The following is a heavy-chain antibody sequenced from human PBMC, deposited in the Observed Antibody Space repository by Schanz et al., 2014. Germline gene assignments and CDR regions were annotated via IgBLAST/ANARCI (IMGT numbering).Heavy chain of an antibody. Sequence: QVQLVQSGAEVKKPGASVKVSCKASGYTFSSYGITWVRQAPGQGLEWMGWINPSGGSTTYAQKFQGRVTITADKSTSTAYMELSSLRSDDTAVYYCARGGGPEDVFDIWGQGTIXTVSA. D-gene: IGHD5-12*01. CDR3: ARGGGPEDVFDI. V-gene: IGHV1-18*01. CDR1: GYTFSSYG. CDR2: INPSGGST. J-gene: IGHJ3*02.